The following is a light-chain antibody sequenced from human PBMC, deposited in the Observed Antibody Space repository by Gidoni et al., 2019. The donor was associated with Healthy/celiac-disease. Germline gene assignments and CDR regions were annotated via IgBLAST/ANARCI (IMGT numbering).Light chain of an antibody. Sequence: AIQMPQSPSSLSASVGDRVTITCRASQGIRTDLGWYQQKPGKAPKLLIYAASSLQSGVPSRFSGSGSGTDFTLTISSLQPEDFATYYCLQDYNYPWTFGQGTKVEIK. CDR2: AAS. V-gene: IGKV1-6*01. CDR1: QGIRTD. CDR3: LQDYNYPWT. J-gene: IGKJ1*01.